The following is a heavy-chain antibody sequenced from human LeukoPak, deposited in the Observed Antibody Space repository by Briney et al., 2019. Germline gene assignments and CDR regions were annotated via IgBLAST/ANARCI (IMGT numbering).Heavy chain of an antibody. CDR1: GGXISSYY. CDR3: ARLSEDSSYYCGMDV. J-gene: IGHJ6*02. D-gene: IGHD6-6*01. CDR2: IYYSGST. V-gene: IGHV4-59*08. Sequence: SETLSLTCSVSGGXISSYYCSWIRQPPGKGLEWIGYIYYSGSTNYNPSPKSRVTISVDTSKNQFSLKLSSVTAADTAVYYCARLSEDSSYYCGMDVWGQGTTVTVSS.